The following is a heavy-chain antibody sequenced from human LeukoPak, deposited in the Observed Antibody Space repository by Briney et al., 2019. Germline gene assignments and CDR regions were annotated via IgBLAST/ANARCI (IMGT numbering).Heavy chain of an antibody. CDR3: ARYDSKQNRFDP. CDR2: INPNSGGT. D-gene: IGHD3-9*01. V-gene: IGHV1-2*02. Sequence: ASVKVSCKASGYTFTAYYIHWVRQAPGQGLQWVGWINPNSGGTNYAYEFQGRVTVTRDTSISTTYMGLSSLKSDDTAVYYCARYDSKQNRFDPWGQGTLVTVSS. CDR1: GYTFTAYY. J-gene: IGHJ5*02.